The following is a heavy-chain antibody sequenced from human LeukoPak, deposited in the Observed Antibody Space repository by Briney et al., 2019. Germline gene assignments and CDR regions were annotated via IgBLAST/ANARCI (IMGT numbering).Heavy chain of an antibody. CDR1: GFTFSSYA. V-gene: IGHV3-23*01. J-gene: IGHJ4*02. D-gene: IGHD3-22*01. CDR3: AKDPHYYDSSGYNIDY. Sequence: GGSLRLSCAASGFTFSSYAMSWVRQAPGKGLEWVSAISGSGGSTYYPDSVKGRFTISRDNSKNTLYLQMNSLRAEDTAVYYCAKDPHYYDSSGYNIDYWGQGTLVTVSS. CDR2: ISGSGGST.